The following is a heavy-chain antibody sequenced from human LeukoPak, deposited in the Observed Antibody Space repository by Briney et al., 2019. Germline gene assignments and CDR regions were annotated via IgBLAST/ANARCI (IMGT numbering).Heavy chain of an antibody. CDR1: GFSFSSYR. D-gene: IGHD4-17*01. V-gene: IGHV3-48*04. J-gene: IGHJ5*02. CDR3: ARATIYGDYPSYDCFDP. CDR2: ISRTSTTI. Sequence: GGSLRLSCAASGFSFSSYRMTWVRQAPGKGLEWVSYISRTSTTIYYADSVKGRFTISRDNAKNSLYLQMNSLRAEDTAVYYCARATIYGDYPSYDCFDPWGQGTLVTVSS.